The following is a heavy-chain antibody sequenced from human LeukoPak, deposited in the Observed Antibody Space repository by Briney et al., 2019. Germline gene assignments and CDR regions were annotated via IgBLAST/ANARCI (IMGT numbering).Heavy chain of an antibody. J-gene: IGHJ6*03. V-gene: IGHV4-59*01. CDR3: ARGGGVGYYYYYMDV. CDR2: IYYSGST. Sequence: SETLSLTCTVSGGSISSYYWSWIRQPPGKGLEWIEYIYYSGSTNYNPSLRSRVTISVDTSKNQFSLKLSSVTAADTAVYYCARGGGVGYYYYYMDVWGKGTTVTISS. D-gene: IGHD1-26*01. CDR1: GGSISSYY.